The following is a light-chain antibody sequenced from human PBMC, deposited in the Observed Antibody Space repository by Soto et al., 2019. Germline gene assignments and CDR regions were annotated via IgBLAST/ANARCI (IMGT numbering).Light chain of an antibody. CDR1: RHVYINV. J-gene: IGKJ3*01. Sequence: VLTQSPATLSLSPGDRATLSCRASRHVYINVLGWYQQKPGRTPTLLIYGASTRATDIPDRFTATGSVTDFSITISGLEHADSAVNYCQPSGASAFTFGP. CDR3: QPSGASAFT. V-gene: IGKV3-20*01. CDR2: GAS.